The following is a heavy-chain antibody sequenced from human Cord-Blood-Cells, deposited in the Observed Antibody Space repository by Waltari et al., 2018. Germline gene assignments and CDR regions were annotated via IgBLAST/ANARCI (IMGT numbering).Heavy chain of an antibody. CDR1: GFTFSSYS. Sequence: EVQLVESGGGLVKPGGSLRPSCAAAGFTFSSYSMNWVRQAPGKGLEWVSSISSSSSYIYYADSVKGRFTISRDNAKNSLYLQMNSLRAEDTAVYYCARSGYFGDAFDIWGQGTMVTVSS. D-gene: IGHD3-10*01. CDR2: ISSSSSYI. J-gene: IGHJ3*02. V-gene: IGHV3-21*01. CDR3: ARSGYFGDAFDI.